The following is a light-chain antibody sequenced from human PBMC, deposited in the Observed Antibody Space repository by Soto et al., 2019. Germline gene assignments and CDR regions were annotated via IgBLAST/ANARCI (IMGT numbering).Light chain of an antibody. CDR3: CSYAGSYSWV. CDR2: DVS. V-gene: IGLV2-11*01. Sequence: QSVLTQPRSVSGSPGQSVTISCTGTSSDVGGFTYVSWYQQYPGKAPKLMIYDVSQRPSGVPDRFSGSKSGYTASLTISGLRAEDEADYYCCSYAGSYSWVFGGGTKLTVL. CDR1: SSDVGGFTY. J-gene: IGLJ3*02.